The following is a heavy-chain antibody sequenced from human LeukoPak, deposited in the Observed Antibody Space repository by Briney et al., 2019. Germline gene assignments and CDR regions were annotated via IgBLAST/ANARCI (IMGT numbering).Heavy chain of an antibody. Sequence: NASQTLSLTCAVSGGSISSGGYSWSWIRQPPGKGLEWIGYIYHSGSTYYNPSLKSRVTISVDRSKNQFPLKLSSVTAADTAVYYCARGYCDILTGYYGPKNTFYGMDVWGRGTTVTVSS. J-gene: IGHJ6*02. CDR1: GGSISSGGYS. CDR2: IYHSGST. V-gene: IGHV4-30-2*01. D-gene: IGHD3-9*01. CDR3: ARGYCDILTGYYGPKNTFYGMDV.